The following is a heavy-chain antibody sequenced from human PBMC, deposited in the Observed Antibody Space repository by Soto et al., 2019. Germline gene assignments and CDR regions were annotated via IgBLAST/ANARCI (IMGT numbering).Heavy chain of an antibody. CDR3: AREDSIIIPAVSDF. J-gene: IGHJ4*02. Sequence: GGSLRLSCAVSGFYFNNYGINWVRQAPGKGLEWVSSVSKSDYTYYSDSVKGRFTISRDNAKNSVSLQMKSLRPEDTAVYYCAREDSIIIPAVSDFWGQGTLVTVSS. V-gene: IGHV3-21*01. CDR2: VSKSDYT. D-gene: IGHD2-2*01. CDR1: GFYFNNYG.